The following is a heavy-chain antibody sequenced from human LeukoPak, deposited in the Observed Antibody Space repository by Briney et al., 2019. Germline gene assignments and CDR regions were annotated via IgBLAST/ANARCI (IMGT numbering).Heavy chain of an antibody. D-gene: IGHD1-26*01. J-gene: IGHJ4*02. Sequence: AASVKVSCTASGGTFSSYAISWVRQAPGQGLEWMGGNIPIFGTANYAQKFQGRVTITADESTSTAYMELSSLRSEDTAVYYCARDRGGSYQYYFDYWGQGTLVTVSS. CDR1: GGTFSSYA. CDR2: NIPIFGTA. V-gene: IGHV1-69*13. CDR3: ARDRGGSYQYYFDY.